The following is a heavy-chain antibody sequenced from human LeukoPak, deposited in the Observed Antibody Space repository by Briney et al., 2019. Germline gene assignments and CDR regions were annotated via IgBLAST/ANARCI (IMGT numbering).Heavy chain of an antibody. CDR3: ARDGDVATLSFGFDY. CDR1: GFTFSSYG. D-gene: IGHD3-16*02. J-gene: IGHJ4*02. CDR2: ICYDGSNK. Sequence: PGGSLRLSCAASGFTFSSYGMHWVRQAPGKGLECVAVICYDGSNKYYADSVKGRFTISRDNSKNTLYLQMNSLRAEDTAVYYCARDGDVATLSFGFDYWGQGTMVTVSS. V-gene: IGHV3-33*01.